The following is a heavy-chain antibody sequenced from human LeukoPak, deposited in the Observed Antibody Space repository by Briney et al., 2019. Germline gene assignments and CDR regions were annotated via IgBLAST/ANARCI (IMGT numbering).Heavy chain of an antibody. D-gene: IGHD3-10*01. CDR2: INHISTT. Sequence: PSETLSLTCGVYNGSFSTYNWTWTRQTPGQGLEWIGQINHISTTKYNPSLESRVTLSVDTSKNQFSLRLTSVTAADTAVYYCARHRRSHVLLWFGVYWFDPWGQGTLVTVSS. CDR3: ARHRRSHVLLWFGVYWFDP. V-gene: IGHV4-34*01. J-gene: IGHJ5*02. CDR1: NGSFSTYN.